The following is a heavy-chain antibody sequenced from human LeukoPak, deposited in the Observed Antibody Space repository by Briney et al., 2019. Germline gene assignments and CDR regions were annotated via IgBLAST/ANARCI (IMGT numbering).Heavy chain of an antibody. J-gene: IGHJ4*02. D-gene: IGHD3-22*01. CDR1: GYFFTSNW. Sequence: GESLKISCKGSGYFFTSNWIGWVRQMPGKGLEWMGIIYPGDSDTRYSPSFQGQVTISADKSISTAYLQWSSLKASDTAMYYCARPYYYDSSGYYFDYWGQGTLVTVSS. V-gene: IGHV5-51*01. CDR3: ARPYYYDSSGYYFDY. CDR2: IYPGDSDT.